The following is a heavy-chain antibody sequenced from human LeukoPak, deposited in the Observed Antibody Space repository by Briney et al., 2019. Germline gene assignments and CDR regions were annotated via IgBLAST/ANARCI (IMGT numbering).Heavy chain of an antibody. CDR1: GFIFSNYA. V-gene: IGHV3-23*01. CDR3: ARVGGIAAAGTGDAFDI. CDR2: IGGTNGNT. D-gene: IGHD6-13*01. Sequence: GGSLRLSCAASGFIFSNYAMNWFRQAPGRGLEWVSTIGGTNGNTYYADSVRGRFTISRDNSRNSLYLQMNSLRAEDTAVYYCARVGGIAAAGTGDAFDIWGQGTMVTVSS. J-gene: IGHJ3*02.